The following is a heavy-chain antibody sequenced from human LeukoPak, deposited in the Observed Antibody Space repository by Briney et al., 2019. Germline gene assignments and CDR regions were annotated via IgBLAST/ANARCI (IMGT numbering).Heavy chain of an antibody. V-gene: IGHV4-34*01. Sequence: SETLSLTCAVYGGSFSGYYWSWLRQPPGKGLEWIGEINHSGSTNYNPSLKSRVTISVDTSKNQFSLKLSSVTAADTAVYYCARHAQGSGSNFDYWGQGTLVTVSS. J-gene: IGHJ4*02. CDR3: ARHAQGSGSNFDY. D-gene: IGHD3-10*01. CDR2: INHSGST. CDR1: GGSFSGYY.